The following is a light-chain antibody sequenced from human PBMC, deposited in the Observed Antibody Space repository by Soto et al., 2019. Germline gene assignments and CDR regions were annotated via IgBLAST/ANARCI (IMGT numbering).Light chain of an antibody. CDR1: NSNIESNT. CDR3: AAWDDSLNGHVV. V-gene: IGLV1-44*01. CDR2: SNN. J-gene: IGLJ2*01. Sequence: QSVLTQAPSASGTPGQRVTISCSGSNSNIESNTVNWYQQLPGTAPKLLIYSNNQRPSGVPDRFSGSKSGTSASLAISGLQSDDEADYYCAAWDDSLNGHVVFGGGTKLTVL.